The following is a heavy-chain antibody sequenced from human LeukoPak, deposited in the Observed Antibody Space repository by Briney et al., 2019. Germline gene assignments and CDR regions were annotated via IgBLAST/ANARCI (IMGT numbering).Heavy chain of an antibody. J-gene: IGHJ5*02. Sequence: SQTLSLTCTVSGGSISSGSYYCSWIRQPAGKGLEWIGHIYKSGSTNYNPSLKSRVTVSVDTSKNQFSLKLSSVTAADTAVYYCAREGPSYEQQLVQRWFDPWGQGTLVTVSS. D-gene: IGHD6-13*01. CDR2: IYKSGST. V-gene: IGHV4-61*09. CDR3: AREGPSYEQQLVQRWFDP. CDR1: GGSISSGSYY.